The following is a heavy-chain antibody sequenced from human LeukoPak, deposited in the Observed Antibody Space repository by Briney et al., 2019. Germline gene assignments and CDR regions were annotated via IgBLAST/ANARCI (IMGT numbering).Heavy chain of an antibody. D-gene: IGHD4-17*01. CDR1: GGSVSSGSYY. J-gene: IGHJ4*02. CDR3: ASGEINPFDY. V-gene: IGHV4-61*01. Sequence: SETLSLTCTVSGGSVSSGSYYWSWIRQPPGKGLEWIGYIYYSGSTNYNPSLKSRVTISVDTSKNQFSLKLSSVTAADTAVYYCASGEINPFDYWGQGTLVTVSS. CDR2: IYYSGST.